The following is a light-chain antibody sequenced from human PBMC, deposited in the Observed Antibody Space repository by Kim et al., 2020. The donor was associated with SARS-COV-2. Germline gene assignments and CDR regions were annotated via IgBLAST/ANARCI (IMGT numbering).Light chain of an antibody. Sequence: PGQMGTNSCSGGSSNMGNHYVYWYLRVPGTAPQLLIYRVNPRPSGVPDRFSGSKSGASASLAISGLRSEDEADSYCAAWDDNLSGLFGGGTKVTVL. CDR3: AAWDDNLSGL. CDR2: RVN. CDR1: SSNMGNHY. V-gene: IGLV1-47*01. J-gene: IGLJ3*02.